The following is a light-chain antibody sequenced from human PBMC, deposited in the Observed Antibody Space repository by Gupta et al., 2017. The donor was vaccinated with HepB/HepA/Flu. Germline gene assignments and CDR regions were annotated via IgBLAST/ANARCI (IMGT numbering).Light chain of an antibody. J-gene: IGKJ3*01. CDR1: QDISNY. CDR2: DAS. CDR3: QQYDNLPLV. V-gene: IGKV1-33*01. Sequence: DIQMTQSPSYLSASVGDRVTITCQASQDISNYLNWYQQKPGKAPKLLIYDASNLETGVPSRFSGSGSGTDFTFTISSLQPEDIATYYCQQYDNLPLVFGPGTKVDIK.